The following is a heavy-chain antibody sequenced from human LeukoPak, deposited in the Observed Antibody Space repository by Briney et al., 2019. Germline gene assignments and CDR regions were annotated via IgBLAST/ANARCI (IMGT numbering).Heavy chain of an antibody. V-gene: IGHV3-53*01. CDR2: IYRGGST. CDR1: GLTVSSNY. Sequence: GGSLRLSCAASGLTVSSNYTNWVRQAPGKGLEWVSVIYRGGSTYYADSVKGRFTISRDSSKNTLYLQMNSLRAEDTAVYYCARSGDSRHYFDYWGQGTLVTVSS. CDR3: ARSGDSRHYFDY. J-gene: IGHJ4*02. D-gene: IGHD2-21*02.